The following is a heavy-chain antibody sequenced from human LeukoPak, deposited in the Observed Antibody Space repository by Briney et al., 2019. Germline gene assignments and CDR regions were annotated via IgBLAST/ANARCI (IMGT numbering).Heavy chain of an antibody. V-gene: IGHV3-21*01. CDR2: ISSSSSSYI. Sequence: GGSLRLSCAASGFTFSSYNMNWVRQAPGKGLEWVSSISSSSSSYIYYVDSVKGRFTISRDNAKNSLYLQMNSLRAEDTAVYYCARMYSSGWYDYWGQGTLVTVSS. D-gene: IGHD6-19*01. CDR1: GFTFSSYN. J-gene: IGHJ4*02. CDR3: ARMYSSGWYDY.